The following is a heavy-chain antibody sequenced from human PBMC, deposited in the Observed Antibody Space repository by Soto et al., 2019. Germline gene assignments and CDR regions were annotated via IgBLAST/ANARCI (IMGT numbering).Heavy chain of an antibody. Sequence: GSLRLSCAASGFTFSSYAMSWVRQAPGKGLEWVSAISGGGGSTYYADSVKGRFTISRDNSKNTLYPQMNSLRAEDTAVYYCAKVRGLGGSYYYFDYWGQGTLVTVSS. V-gene: IGHV3-23*01. CDR1: GFTFSSYA. D-gene: IGHD1-26*01. CDR3: AKVRGLGGSYYYFDY. CDR2: ISGGGGST. J-gene: IGHJ4*02.